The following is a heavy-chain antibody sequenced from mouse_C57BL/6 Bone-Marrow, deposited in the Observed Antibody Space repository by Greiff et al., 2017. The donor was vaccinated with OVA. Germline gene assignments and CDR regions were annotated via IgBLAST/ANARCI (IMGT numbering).Heavy chain of an antibody. CDR3: AREDSSGRFAY. V-gene: IGHV1-69*01. D-gene: IGHD3-2*02. J-gene: IGHJ3*01. CDR2: IDPSDSYT. CDR1: GYTFTSYW. Sequence: VQLKQPGAELVMPGASVKLSCKASGYTFTSYWMHWVKQRPGQGLEWIGEIDPSDSYTNYNQKFKGKSTLTVDKSSSTAYMQLSSLTSEDSAVYYCAREDSSGRFAYWGQGTLVTVSA.